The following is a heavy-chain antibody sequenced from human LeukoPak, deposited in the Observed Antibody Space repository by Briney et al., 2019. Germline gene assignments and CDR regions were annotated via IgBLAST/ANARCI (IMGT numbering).Heavy chain of an antibody. V-gene: IGHV3-23*01. CDR2: ISVGGGST. Sequence: GGSLSLSCAASGFTFSSNAMSWVRQAPGKGLEWVSGISVGGGSTFYADAVKGRFTISRDNSKNTLYLQMNSLRGEDTAVYYCAKTGSTVTTLNWFDPWDQGALVTVSS. J-gene: IGHJ5*02. CDR1: GFTFSSNA. D-gene: IGHD4-17*01. CDR3: AKTGSTVTTLNWFDP.